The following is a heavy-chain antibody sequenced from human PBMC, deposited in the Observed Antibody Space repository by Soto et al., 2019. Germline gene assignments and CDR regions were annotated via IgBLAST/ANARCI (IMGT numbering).Heavy chain of an antibody. CDR1: GGTFSSYT. Sequence: QVQLVQSGAEVKKPGSSVKVSCKASGGTFSSYTISWVRQAPGQGLEWMGRIIPILGIANYAQKFQGRVXIXXDKTTSTAYMELSSLRSEDTAVYYCACDSSVHWDYWGQGTLVTVSS. CDR2: IIPILGIA. D-gene: IGHD3-22*01. CDR3: ACDSSVHWDY. J-gene: IGHJ4*02. V-gene: IGHV1-69*02.